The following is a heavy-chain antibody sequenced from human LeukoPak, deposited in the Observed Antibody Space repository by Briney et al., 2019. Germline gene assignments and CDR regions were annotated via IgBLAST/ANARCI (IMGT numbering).Heavy chain of an antibody. V-gene: IGHV4-59*01. CDR3: ARDQEGDGVGVGS. D-gene: IGHD2-21*02. CDR2: IYYSGST. J-gene: IGHJ4*02. CDR1: GGSIGSYY. Sequence: SETLSLTCTVSGGSIGSYYWSWIRQPPGKGLEWIGYIYYSGSTKYNTSLKSRVTISVDTSKNQFSLKLSSVTSADAAVYYCARDQEGDGVGVGSWGRGTLVTVSS.